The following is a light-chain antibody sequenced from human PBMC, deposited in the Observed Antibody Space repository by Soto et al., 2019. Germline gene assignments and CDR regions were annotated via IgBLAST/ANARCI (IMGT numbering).Light chain of an antibody. J-gene: IGKJ1*01. V-gene: IGKV1-5*01. CDR1: QSISGW. Sequence: DIQMTQSPSTLSSSIGDRVTLSCRASQSISGWLAWYQQQPGKAPQLLISDVSSLESGVPSSFSGSGSGTEFTLISSRLQPDDFAVYYCQQDHDYWTFGPGTKVEVK. CDR3: QQDHDYWT. CDR2: DVS.